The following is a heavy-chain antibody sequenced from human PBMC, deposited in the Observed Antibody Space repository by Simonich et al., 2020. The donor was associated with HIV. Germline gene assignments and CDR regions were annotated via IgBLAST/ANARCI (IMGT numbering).Heavy chain of an antibody. D-gene: IGHD3-9*01. V-gene: IGHV4-34*02. CDR3: AKVARYFDWYSTAFDY. CDR2: INHSANN. Sequence: QVQLQQWGSGLLKPSETLSLTCAVFGGSFSGYYCSWIRQPPGKGLEWIGEINHSANNKYNPSLKSRVTISVDTSKNQFSLKLTSVTAAVTAVYYCAKVARYFDWYSTAFDYWGQGTLVTVSS. CDR1: GGSFSGYY. J-gene: IGHJ4*02.